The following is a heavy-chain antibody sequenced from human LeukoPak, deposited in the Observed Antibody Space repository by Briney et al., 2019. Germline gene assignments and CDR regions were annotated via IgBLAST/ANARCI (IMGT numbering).Heavy chain of an antibody. CDR3: TRPITPSYGGNGGFDY. Sequence: GGPLRLSCTASGFTFGDYAMSWFSQAPGKGLEWVGFIRSKAYGGTTEYAASVKGRFTISRDDSKSIAYLQMNSLKTEDTAVYYCTRPITPSYGGNGGFDYWGQGTLVTVSS. CDR2: IRSKAYGGTT. D-gene: IGHD4-23*01. J-gene: IGHJ4*02. V-gene: IGHV3-49*03. CDR1: GFTFGDYA.